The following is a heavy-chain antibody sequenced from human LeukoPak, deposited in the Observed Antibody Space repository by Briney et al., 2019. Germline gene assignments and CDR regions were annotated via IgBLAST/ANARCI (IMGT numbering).Heavy chain of an antibody. CDR2: INHSGST. CDR1: GGSFSGYY. Sequence: SEILSLTCAVYGGSFSGYYWSWIRQPPGKGLEWIGEINHSGSTNYNPSLKSRVTISVDTSKNQFSLKLSSVTAADTAVYYCARIPLTRGGDYYDSSGNDYWGQGTLVTVSS. V-gene: IGHV4-34*01. J-gene: IGHJ4*02. D-gene: IGHD3-22*01. CDR3: ARIPLTRGGDYYDSSGNDY.